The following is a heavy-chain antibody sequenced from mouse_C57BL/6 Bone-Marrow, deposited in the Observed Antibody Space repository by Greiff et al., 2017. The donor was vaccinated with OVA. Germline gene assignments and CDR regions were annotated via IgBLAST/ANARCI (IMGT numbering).Heavy chain of an antibody. CDR2: IDPSDSYT. D-gene: IGHD1-1*01. CDR3: ARDYGSSWYFDV. V-gene: IGHV1-69*01. CDR1: GYTFTSYW. J-gene: IGHJ1*03. Sequence: QLKQPGAELVMPGASVKLSCKASGYTFTSYWMHWVKQRPGQGLEWIGEIDPSDSYTNYNQKFKGKSTLTVDKSSSTAYMQLSSLTSEDSAVYYCARDYGSSWYFDVWGTGTTVTVSS.